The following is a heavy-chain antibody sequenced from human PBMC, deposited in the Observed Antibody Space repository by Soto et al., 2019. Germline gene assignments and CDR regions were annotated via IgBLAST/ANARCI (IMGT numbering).Heavy chain of an antibody. Sequence: PSETLSLTCTVSGGSISSGDYYWIWIRQPPGKGLEWIGYIYYSGSTYYNPSLKSRVTISVDTSKNQFSLKLSSVTAADTAVYYCARDMVRGSHFDYWGQGTLVTAPQ. CDR1: GGSISSGDYY. CDR2: IYYSGST. CDR3: ARDMVRGSHFDY. V-gene: IGHV4-30-4*01. J-gene: IGHJ4*02. D-gene: IGHD3-10*01.